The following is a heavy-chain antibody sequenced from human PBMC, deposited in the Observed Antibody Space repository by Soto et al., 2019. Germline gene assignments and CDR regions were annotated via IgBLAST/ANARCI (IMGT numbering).Heavy chain of an antibody. Sequence: SETLSLTCTVSGGSISSGDYYWSWIRQPPGKGLEWIGYIYYSGSTYYNPSLKSRVTISVDTSKNQFSLKLSSVTAADTAVYYCARVRDTAMVPDYWGQGTLVTVSS. J-gene: IGHJ4*02. CDR1: GGSISSGDYY. CDR2: IYYSGST. CDR3: ARVRDTAMVPDY. D-gene: IGHD5-18*01. V-gene: IGHV4-30-4*01.